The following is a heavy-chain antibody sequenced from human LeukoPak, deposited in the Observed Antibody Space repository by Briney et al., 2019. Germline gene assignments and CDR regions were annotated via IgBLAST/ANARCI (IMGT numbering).Heavy chain of an antibody. CDR1: GFTFSSYA. CDR2: INWNGGST. Sequence: GGSLRLSCAASGFTFSSYAMSWVRQAPGKGLEWVSGINWNGGSTGYADSVKGRFTISRDNAKNSLYLQMNSLRAEDTALYYCARNGIYSDYVTDWGQGTLVTVSS. D-gene: IGHD4-11*01. J-gene: IGHJ4*02. CDR3: ARNGIYSDYVTD. V-gene: IGHV3-20*04.